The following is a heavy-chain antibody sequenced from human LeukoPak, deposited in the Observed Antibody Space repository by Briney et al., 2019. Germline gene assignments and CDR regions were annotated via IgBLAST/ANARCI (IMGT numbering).Heavy chain of an antibody. J-gene: IGHJ6*03. CDR2: IYHSGST. CDR1: GGSISSNNW. V-gene: IGHV4-4*02. D-gene: IGHD6-13*01. CDR3: ARVSSSSSWYSPPNYYYYYMDV. Sequence: SETLSLTCIVSGGSISSNNWWSWVRQPPGKGLEWIGEIYHSGSTNYNPSLKSRVTISVDKSKNQFSLKLSSVTAADTAVYYCARVSSSSSWYSPPNYYYYYMDVWGKGTTVTVSS.